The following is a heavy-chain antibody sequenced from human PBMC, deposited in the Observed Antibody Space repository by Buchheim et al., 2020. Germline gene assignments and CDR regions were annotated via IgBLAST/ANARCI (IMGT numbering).Heavy chain of an antibody. CDR2: ISSISTYI. D-gene: IGHD3-10*01. J-gene: IGHJ4*02. V-gene: IGHV3-21*01. CDR3: ARGLFGSGTYRGATYFDF. Sequence: EVQMVESGGGLVKPGGSLRLSCAASGFSFSSHTMNWVRQAPGKGLEWVSSISSISTYIYYADSVKGRFTISRDNAKKSVYLQVSSLRAEDTALYYCARGLFGSGTYRGATYFDFWGQGTL. CDR1: GFSFSSHT.